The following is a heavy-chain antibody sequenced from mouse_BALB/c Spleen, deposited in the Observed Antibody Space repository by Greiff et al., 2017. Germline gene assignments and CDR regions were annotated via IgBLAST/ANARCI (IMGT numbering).Heavy chain of an antibody. J-gene: IGHJ4*01. V-gene: IGHV1-80*01. D-gene: IGHD1-1*01. CDR2: IYPGDGDT. Sequence: QVQLQQSGAELVRPGSSVKISCKASGYAFSSYWMNWVKQRPGQGLEWIGQIYPGDGDTNYNGKFKGKATLTADKSSSTAYMQLSSLTSEDSAVYFCARSGYYGSSYDYAMDYWGQGTSVTVSS. CDR1: GYAFSSYW. CDR3: ARSGYYGSSYDYAMDY.